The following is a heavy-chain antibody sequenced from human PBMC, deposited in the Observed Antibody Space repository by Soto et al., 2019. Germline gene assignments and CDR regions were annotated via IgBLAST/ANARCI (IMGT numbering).Heavy chain of an antibody. CDR3: AAPPRY. CDR2: IYDSGST. CDR1: GGSISSYY. Sequence: QVQLQESGPGLVKPSETLSLTCTVSGGSISSYYWSWIRQPPGKGLEWIGYIYDSGSTNYNPSLKSRVTISVDTSKNQFSLRLTSVTAADTAMYYWAAPPRYWGRGTLVTVSS. D-gene: IGHD6-6*01. V-gene: IGHV4-59*01. J-gene: IGHJ4*02.